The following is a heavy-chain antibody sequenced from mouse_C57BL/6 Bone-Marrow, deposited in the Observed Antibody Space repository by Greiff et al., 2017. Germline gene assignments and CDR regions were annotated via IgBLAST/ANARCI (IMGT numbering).Heavy chain of an antibody. Sequence: QVQLKESGPELVKPGASVKLSCKASGYTFTSYDINWVKQRPGQGLAWIGWIYPRDGSTKYNEKFKGKATLTVDTSSSTAYMDLHSLTSEDSAVYFCEREDYDGNWGYLDYWGQGTTLTVSA. J-gene: IGHJ2*01. CDR2: IYPRDGST. D-gene: IGHD1-1*01. V-gene: IGHV1-85*01. CDR1: GYTFTSYD. CDR3: EREDYDGNWGYLDY.